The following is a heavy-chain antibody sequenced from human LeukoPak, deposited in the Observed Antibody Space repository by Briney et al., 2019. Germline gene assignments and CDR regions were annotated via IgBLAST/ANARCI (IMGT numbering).Heavy chain of an antibody. V-gene: IGHV3-11*03. CDR2: ISWDSSYT. CDR3: ARRGTSSSWAHFDY. CDR1: GFTFSDCY. Sequence: GGSLRLSCAASGFTFSDCYMSWIRQAPGRGLEWVSYISWDSSYTSYADSVKGRFTVSRDNAQKSLYLQMDSLRAEDTAVYYCARRGTSSSWAHFDYWGQGTLVTVSS. J-gene: IGHJ4*02. D-gene: IGHD6-13*01.